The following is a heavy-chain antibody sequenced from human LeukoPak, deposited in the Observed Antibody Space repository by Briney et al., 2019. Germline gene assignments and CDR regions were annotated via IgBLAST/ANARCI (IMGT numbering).Heavy chain of an antibody. Sequence: SETLSLTCTVSGGSISSYYWSWIRQPPGKGLEWIGYIYYSGSTNYNPSLRSRVTISVDTSKNQFSLDPRSVTAADTAVYYCARGPHYHDSSGYSPSYSYAMDVWGQGTTVTVSS. D-gene: IGHD3-22*01. CDR3: ARGPHYHDSSGYSPSYSYAMDV. J-gene: IGHJ6*02. CDR1: GGSISSYY. V-gene: IGHV4-59*01. CDR2: IYYSGST.